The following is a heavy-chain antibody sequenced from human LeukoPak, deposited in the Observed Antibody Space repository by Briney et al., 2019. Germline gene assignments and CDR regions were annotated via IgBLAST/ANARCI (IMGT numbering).Heavy chain of an antibody. Sequence: GGSLRLSCAASGFTFSSYAMHWVRQAPGKGLEWVAVISYDGSNKYYADSVKGRFTISRGNSKNTLYLQMNSLRAEDTAVYYCATITQKVGAKNAFDIWGQGTMVTVSS. V-gene: IGHV3-30*04. CDR3: ATITQKVGAKNAFDI. CDR1: GFTFSSYA. CDR2: ISYDGSNK. J-gene: IGHJ3*02. D-gene: IGHD1-26*01.